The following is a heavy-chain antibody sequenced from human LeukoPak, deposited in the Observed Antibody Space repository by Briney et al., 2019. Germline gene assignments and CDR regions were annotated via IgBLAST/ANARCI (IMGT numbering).Heavy chain of an antibody. CDR3: ARDRRNVLRYFDWLYDY. D-gene: IGHD3-9*01. CDR2: ISAYNGNT. Sequence: ASVRVSCKASGYTFTSYGISWVRQAPGQGLEWMGWISAYNGNTNYAQKLQGRVTMTTDTSTSTAYMELRSLRSDDTAVYYCARDRRNVLRYFDWLYDYWGQGTLVTVSS. J-gene: IGHJ4*02. V-gene: IGHV1-18*01. CDR1: GYTFTSYG.